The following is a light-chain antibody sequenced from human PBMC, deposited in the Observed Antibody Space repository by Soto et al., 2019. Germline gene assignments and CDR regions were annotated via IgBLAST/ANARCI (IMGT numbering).Light chain of an antibody. V-gene: IGLV2-11*01. J-gene: IGLJ1*01. CDR3: SSYAGSYTHYV. CDR1: SSDVGGYNY. CDR2: DVS. Sequence: QSALTQPRSVSGSPGQSITISCTGTSSDVGGYNYVSWYRQHPGKAPKLMIYDVSKRPSGVPDRFSCSKSGNTASLTISGLQAEDEADHYCSSYAGSYTHYVFGTGTKLTFL.